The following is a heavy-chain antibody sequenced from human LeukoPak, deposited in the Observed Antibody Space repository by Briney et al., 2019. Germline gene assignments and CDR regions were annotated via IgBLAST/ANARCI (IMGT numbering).Heavy chain of an antibody. CDR1: GGSISSSSYY. J-gene: IGHJ4*02. Sequence: SETLSLTCTVSGGSISSSSYYWGWIRQPPGKGLEWIGSIYYSGSTYYNPSLKSRVTISVDTSKNQFSLKLSSVTAADTAVYYCARDVGDYWGQGTLVTVSS. V-gene: IGHV4-39*07. CDR3: ARDVGDY. CDR2: IYYSGST.